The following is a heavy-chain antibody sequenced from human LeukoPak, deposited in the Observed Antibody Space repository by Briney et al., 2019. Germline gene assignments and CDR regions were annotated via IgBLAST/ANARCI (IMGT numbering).Heavy chain of an antibody. D-gene: IGHD6-13*01. CDR2: ISSRSSSM. Sequence: GSLRLSCTASGFTFSSYNMHWVRQAPGKGLEWVSYISSRSSSMYYADSVKGRFTVSRDNARNSLYLQMNSLRDEDTAVYYCARGGGNMAAAVPFDYWGQGTLVTVSS. J-gene: IGHJ4*02. V-gene: IGHV3-48*02. CDR1: GFTFSSYN. CDR3: ARGGGNMAAAVPFDY.